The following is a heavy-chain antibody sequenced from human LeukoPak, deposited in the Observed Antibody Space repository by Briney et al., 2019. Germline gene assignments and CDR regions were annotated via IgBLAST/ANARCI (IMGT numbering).Heavy chain of an antibody. V-gene: IGHV1-24*01. CDR1: GYTLTELS. CDR2: FDPEDGET. CDR3: ATGPSLYYYDSSGYPSFDY. J-gene: IGHJ4*02. Sequence: GASVKVSCKVSGYTLTELSMHWVRQAPGKGLEWMGGFDPEDGETIYAQKFQGRVTMTEDTSTDTAYMELSSLRSEDTAVYYCATGPSLYYYDSSGYPSFDYWGRGTLVTVSS. D-gene: IGHD3-22*01.